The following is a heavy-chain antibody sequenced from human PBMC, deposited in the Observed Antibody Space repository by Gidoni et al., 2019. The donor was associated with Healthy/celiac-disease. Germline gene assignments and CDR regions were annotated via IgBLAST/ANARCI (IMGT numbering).Heavy chain of an antibody. Sequence: EVQLVDSGGGLVQPGGCLRLSCAASGSACSGCWMGCVRQAPGKGLEWVANIKQDGREKYYVDSVKGRFTIARDNAKNSLYLQMNSRSGEDTAVYDCARSRLTLYSGYDYDYWGQGTLVTVSS. V-gene: IGHV3-7*04. CDR3: ARSRLTLYSGYDYDY. J-gene: IGHJ4*02. CDR2: IKQDGREK. D-gene: IGHD5-12*01. CDR1: GSACSGCW.